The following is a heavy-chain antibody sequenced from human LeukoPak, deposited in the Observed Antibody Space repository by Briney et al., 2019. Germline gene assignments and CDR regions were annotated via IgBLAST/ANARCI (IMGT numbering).Heavy chain of an antibody. CDR2: ISGSGGST. CDR3: AKDKEQLWLLSGFDY. D-gene: IGHD5-18*01. J-gene: IGHJ4*02. V-gene: IGHV3-23*01. Sequence: PGGSLRLPCAASGFTFSSYAMSWVRQAPGKGLEWVSAISGSGGSTYYADSVKGRFTISRDNSKNTLYLQMNSLRAEDTAVHYCAKDKEQLWLLSGFDYWGQGTLVTVSS. CDR1: GFTFSSYA.